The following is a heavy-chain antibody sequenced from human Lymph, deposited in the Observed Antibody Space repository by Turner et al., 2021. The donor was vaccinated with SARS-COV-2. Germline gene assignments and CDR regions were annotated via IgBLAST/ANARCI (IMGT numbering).Heavy chain of an antibody. V-gene: IGHV4-31*03. Sequence: QVQLQESGPGLVKPSQTLSLTCTVSGGSISSGGYYWSWIRQHPGKGLRWIGYIYYSGSTCYDPSLKDRVTISVDTSKNQFSLKLSSVTAADTAVYYCAGVRSAAGFWCFDLWGRGTLVTVSS. J-gene: IGHJ2*01. CDR1: GGSISSGGYY. D-gene: IGHD6-13*01. CDR2: IYYSGST. CDR3: AGVRSAAGFWCFDL.